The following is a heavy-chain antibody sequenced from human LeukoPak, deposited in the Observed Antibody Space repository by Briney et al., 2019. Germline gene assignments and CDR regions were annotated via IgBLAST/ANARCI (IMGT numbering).Heavy chain of an antibody. CDR3: ARHYGSTMVRGVIQGWFDP. D-gene: IGHD3-10*01. CDR1: GGSISSSSYY. J-gene: IGHJ5*02. CDR2: IYYSGST. Sequence: PSQTLSLTCTVSGGSISSSSYYWDWIRQPPGKGLEWIGSIYYSGSTYYNPSLKSRVTISVDTSKNQFSLKLSSVTAADTAVYYCARHYGSTMVRGVIQGWFDPWGQGTLVTVSS. V-gene: IGHV4-39*01.